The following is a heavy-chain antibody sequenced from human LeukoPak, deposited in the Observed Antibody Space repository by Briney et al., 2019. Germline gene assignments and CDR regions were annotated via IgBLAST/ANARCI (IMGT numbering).Heavy chain of an antibody. D-gene: IGHD4-11*01. J-gene: IGHJ4*02. Sequence: GGSLRLSCAASGFTFSSYAMSWVRQAPGKGVEWVSAISGSGGSTYYADSVKGRFTISRDNSKNTLYLQMNSLRAEDTAVYYCAKADYSTTYFDYWGQGTLVTVSS. V-gene: IGHV3-23*01. CDR1: GFTFSSYA. CDR3: AKADYSTTYFDY. CDR2: ISGSGGST.